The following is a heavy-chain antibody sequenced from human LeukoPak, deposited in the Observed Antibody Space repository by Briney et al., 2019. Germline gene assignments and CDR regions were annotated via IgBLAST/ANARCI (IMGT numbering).Heavy chain of an antibody. CDR2: ISSNGGST. J-gene: IGHJ6*02. CDR1: GFTFSSYA. Sequence: GGSLRLSCAASGFTFSSYAMHWVRQAPGKGLEYVSAISSNGGSTYYANSVKGRFTISRDNSKNTLYLQMSSLRAEDMAVYYCARGSSSWSYYGMDVWGQGTTVTVSS. V-gene: IGHV3-64*01. CDR3: ARGSSSWSYYGMDV. D-gene: IGHD6-13*01.